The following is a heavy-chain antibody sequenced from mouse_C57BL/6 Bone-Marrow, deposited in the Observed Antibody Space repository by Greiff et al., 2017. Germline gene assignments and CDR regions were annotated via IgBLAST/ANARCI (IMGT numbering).Heavy chain of an antibody. Sequence: QVQLQQSGAELVMPGASVKLSCKASGYTFTSYWMHWVKQRPGQGLEWIGEIDPSDSYTNYNQKFKGKSTLTVDKSSSTAYMQLSSLTSVDSAVYYCARESRQLRPYYFDYWGQGTTLTVSS. D-gene: IGHD3-2*02. J-gene: IGHJ2*01. V-gene: IGHV1-69*01. CDR2: IDPSDSYT. CDR1: GYTFTSYW. CDR3: ARESRQLRPYYFDY.